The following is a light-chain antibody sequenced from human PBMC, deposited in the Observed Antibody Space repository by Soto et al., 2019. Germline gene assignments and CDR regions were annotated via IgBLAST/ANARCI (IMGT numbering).Light chain of an antibody. Sequence: QSALTQSASVSGSPGQSITISCTGTSSDVGGYNYVSWYQQHPGKAPKLIIYEVSNRPSGVSNRFSGSKSDNTASLTISGLQAEDEADYYCSSYTSSNTYVFGTGTKVTVL. CDR3: SSYTSSNTYV. V-gene: IGLV2-14*01. J-gene: IGLJ1*01. CDR1: SSDVGGYNY. CDR2: EVS.